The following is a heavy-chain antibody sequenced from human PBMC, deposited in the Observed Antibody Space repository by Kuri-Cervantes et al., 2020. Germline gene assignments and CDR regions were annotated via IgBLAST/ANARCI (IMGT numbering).Heavy chain of an antibody. V-gene: IGHV4-4*07. D-gene: IGHD6-19*01. CDR3: ARSIVAGSSHHHNMRGALVDY. J-gene: IGHJ4*02. Sequence: SETLSLTCTVSGGSISGSYWSWIRQPAGKGLEWIGRVYQSNGNTNYNPSLQSRVTISLDTSKNQFSLKLSSVTAADTAVYYCARSIVAGSSHHHNMRGALVDYWGQGTLVTVSS. CDR1: GGSISGSY. CDR2: VYQSNGNT.